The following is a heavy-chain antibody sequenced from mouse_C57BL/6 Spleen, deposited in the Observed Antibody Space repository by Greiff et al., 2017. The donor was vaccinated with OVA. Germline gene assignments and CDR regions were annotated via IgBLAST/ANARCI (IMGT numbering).Heavy chain of an antibody. V-gene: IGHV14-4*01. CDR3: TTSYDDYDY. CDR1: GFTIKDDY. J-gene: IGHJ2*01. D-gene: IGHD2-4*01. Sequence: VQLQQSGAELVRPGASVKLSCTASGFTIKDDYMHWVKPRPEQGLEWIGWIDPENGDTDYASKFQGKATITADTSSNTAYLQLSSLTSEDTAVYYCTTSYDDYDYWGQGTTLTVSA. CDR2: IDPENGDT.